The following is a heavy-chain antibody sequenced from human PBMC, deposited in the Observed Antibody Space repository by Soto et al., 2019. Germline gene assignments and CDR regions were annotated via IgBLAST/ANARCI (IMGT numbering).Heavy chain of an antibody. Sequence: QITLKESGPTLVKPTQTLTLTCTFSGFSLSAVAVGVGWIRQPPGKALEWLALIYWNGNQHYSPSLENRLSITKDTSKNQVVLTMNDMDPVDTATYYCAHTYYTSGTFLDYWGQGTLVTVSS. D-gene: IGHD3-10*01. V-gene: IGHV2-5*01. CDR2: IYWNGNQ. J-gene: IGHJ4*02. CDR1: GFSLSAVAVG. CDR3: AHTYYTSGTFLDY.